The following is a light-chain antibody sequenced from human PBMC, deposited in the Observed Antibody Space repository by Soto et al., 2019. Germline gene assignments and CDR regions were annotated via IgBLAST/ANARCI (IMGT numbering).Light chain of an antibody. V-gene: IGLV2-14*03. J-gene: IGLJ1*01. Sequence: QSVLTQPASVSGSPGQSITISCTGTSSDVGAYDYVSWYQQHPDKAPKLMIYEVSNRPSGVSNRFSGSKSVNTATLTISGLQTEDEADYYCSSYTSSITRVFGAGTKVTVL. CDR1: SSDVGAYDY. CDR2: EVS. CDR3: SSYTSSITRV.